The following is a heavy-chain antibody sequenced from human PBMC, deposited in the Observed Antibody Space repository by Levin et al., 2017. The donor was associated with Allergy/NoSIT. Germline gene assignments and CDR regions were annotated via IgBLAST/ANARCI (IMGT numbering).Heavy chain of an antibody. CDR1: GFTFSNAW. D-gene: IGHD1-26*01. V-gene: IGHV3-15*01. CDR3: TTELVYRNSGSYRRVDY. CDR2: IKSKTDGGTT. J-gene: IGHJ4*02. Sequence: GESLKISCAASGFTFSNAWMSWVRQAPGKGLEWVGRIKSKTDGGTTDYAAPVKGRFTISRDDSKNTLYLQMNSLKTEDTAVYYCTTELVYRNSGSYRRVDYWGQGTLVTVSS.